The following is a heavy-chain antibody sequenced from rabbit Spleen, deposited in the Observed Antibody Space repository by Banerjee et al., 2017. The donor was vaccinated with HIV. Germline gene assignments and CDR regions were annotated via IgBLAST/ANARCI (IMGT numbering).Heavy chain of an antibody. J-gene: IGHJ6*01. CDR2: INAYTGKP. V-gene: IGHV1S45*01. D-gene: IGHD8-1*01. CDR1: GFSFSNKDV. Sequence: QEQLVESGGGLVKPEGSLTLTCKASGFSFSNKDVMCWVRQAPGKGLEWIACINAYTGKPVYATWAKGRFTISRTSSTTVTLQMTSLTAADTATYFCARDTGSSFSSYGMDLWGPGTLVTFS. CDR3: ARDTGSSFSSYGMDL.